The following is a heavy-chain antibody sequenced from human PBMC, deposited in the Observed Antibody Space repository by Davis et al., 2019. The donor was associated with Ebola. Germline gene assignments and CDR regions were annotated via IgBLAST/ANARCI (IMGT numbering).Heavy chain of an antibody. CDR2: TSFYNGNT. J-gene: IGHJ4*02. CDR1: GYSLINYG. V-gene: IGHV1-18*01. D-gene: IGHD1-26*01. CDR3: ARASETGSYHY. Sequence: ASVKVSCKASGYSLINYGISWVRQVPGQGLEWMGWTSFYNGNTKSAQKFQGRVTMTTDTSTSTAYMELRSLTSDDTAVYYCARASETGSYHYWGQGSLVTVSS.